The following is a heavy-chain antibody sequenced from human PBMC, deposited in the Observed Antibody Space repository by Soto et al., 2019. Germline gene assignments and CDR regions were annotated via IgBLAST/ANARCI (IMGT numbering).Heavy chain of an antibody. CDR2: VEYGGST. D-gene: IGHD3-10*02. CDR1: GGSIISSNFY. Sequence: SETLSLTCTVSGGSIISSNFYWGWIRQPPGKGLEWIGSVEYGGSTYDNPSLKSRVTLPADTSKNQFSLKLTSVTAADTAIYYCARHVRGAVTMNWFDPWGHGTLVTVSS. V-gene: IGHV4-39*01. CDR3: ARHVRGAVTMNWFDP. J-gene: IGHJ5*02.